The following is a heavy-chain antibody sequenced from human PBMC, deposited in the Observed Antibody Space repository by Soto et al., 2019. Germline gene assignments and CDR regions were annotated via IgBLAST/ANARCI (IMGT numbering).Heavy chain of an antibody. J-gene: IGHJ6*03. CDR3: ARDLSGDPYYYYYMDV. D-gene: IGHD2-21*01. Sequence: GGALRLSWAAAGFTFSSYGVHWVRPAPSKGLEWVAVIWYDGSNKYYADSVKGRFTISRDNSKNTLYLQMNSLRAEDTAVYYCARDLSGDPYYYYYMDVWGKGTTVTVSS. CDR2: IWYDGSNK. CDR1: GFTFSSYG. V-gene: IGHV3-33*01.